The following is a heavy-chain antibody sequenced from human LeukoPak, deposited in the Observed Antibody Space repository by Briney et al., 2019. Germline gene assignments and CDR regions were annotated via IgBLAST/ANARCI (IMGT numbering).Heavy chain of an antibody. V-gene: IGHV1-2*02. CDR3: ARDGSGQPDD. CDR2: INPNTGDT. D-gene: IGHD3-10*01. Sequence: RASVKVSCKASGYTFTGYYMHWVRQAPGQGLEWMGWINPNTGDTHYAQKFQGRVTMTTDTSTSTVYMELRSLRSDDTAVYYCARDGSGQPDDWGQGTLVTVSS. J-gene: IGHJ4*02. CDR1: GYTFTGYY.